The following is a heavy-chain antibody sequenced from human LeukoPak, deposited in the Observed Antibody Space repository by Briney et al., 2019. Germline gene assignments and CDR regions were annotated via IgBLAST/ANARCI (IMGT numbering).Heavy chain of an antibody. CDR1: GYSFTSYW. V-gene: IGHV5-51*01. CDR2: IYPGDSDT. Sequence: GESLKISCKGSGYSFTSYWIGWVRQLPGKGLEWMGIIYPGDSDTRYSPSFQGQVTISADKSISTAYLQWSSLKAPATAMYYCARPRSSSYIVPFDYWGQGTLVTVSS. CDR3: ARPRSSSYIVPFDY. D-gene: IGHD6-13*01. J-gene: IGHJ4*02.